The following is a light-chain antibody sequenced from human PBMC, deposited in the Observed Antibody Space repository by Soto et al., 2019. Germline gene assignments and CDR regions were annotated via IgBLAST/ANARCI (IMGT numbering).Light chain of an antibody. CDR2: WAS. V-gene: IGKV4-1*01. CDR3: QQYYGSPPRT. J-gene: IGKJ1*01. CDR1: QSVLYSSNNKNY. Sequence: DIVMTQSPDSLAVSLGERATINCKSSQSVLYSSNNKNYLAWCQQKPGQPPKLLISWASTREPGVPDRFSGSGSGTDFTLTISSLQAEDVAVYYCQQYYGSPPRTFGQGTKVDIK.